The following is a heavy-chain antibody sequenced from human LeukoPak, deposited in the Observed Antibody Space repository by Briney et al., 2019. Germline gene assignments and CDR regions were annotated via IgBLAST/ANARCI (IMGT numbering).Heavy chain of an antibody. CDR1: GFTFSSYA. CDR2: TSYDGSNK. J-gene: IGHJ6*02. V-gene: IGHV3-30*04. CDR3: ARSYYDSSGYYYYYYYGMDV. Sequence: PGRSLRLSCAASGFTFSSYAMHWVRQAPGKGLEWVAVTSYDGSNKYYADSVKGRFTISRDNSKNTLYLQMNSLRAEDTAVYYCARSYYDSSGYYYYYYYGMDVWGQGTTVTVSS. D-gene: IGHD3-22*01.